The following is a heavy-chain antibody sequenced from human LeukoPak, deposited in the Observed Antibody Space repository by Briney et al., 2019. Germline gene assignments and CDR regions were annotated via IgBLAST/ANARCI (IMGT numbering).Heavy chain of an antibody. CDR3: ARGSRSGDY. CDR1: EYTFTNYD. CDR2: MNPNSGNT. D-gene: IGHD3-10*01. J-gene: IGHJ4*02. Sequence: ASVKVSCKTSEYTFTNYDINWVRQATGQGLEWMGWMNPNSGNTGYAQKFQGRVTMTRNISTSTAYMELSSLRSEDTAVYYCARGSRSGDYWGQGTQVTVSS. V-gene: IGHV1-8*01.